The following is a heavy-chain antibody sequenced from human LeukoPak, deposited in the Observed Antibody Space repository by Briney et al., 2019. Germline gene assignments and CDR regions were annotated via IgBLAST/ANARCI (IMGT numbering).Heavy chain of an antibody. Sequence: SQTLSLTCAISGDSVSSNSAAWNWIRQSPSRGLEWLGRTYYRSKWYNDYAVSVKSRITINPDTSKNQFSLQLNSVTPEDMAVYYCARASEVRGVIPLYFDYWGQGTLVTVSS. D-gene: IGHD3-10*01. J-gene: IGHJ4*02. V-gene: IGHV6-1*01. CDR2: TYYRSKWYN. CDR1: GDSVSSNSAA. CDR3: ARASEVRGVIPLYFDY.